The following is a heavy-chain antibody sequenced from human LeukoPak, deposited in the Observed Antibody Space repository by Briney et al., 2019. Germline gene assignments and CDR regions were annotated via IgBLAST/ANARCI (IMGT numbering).Heavy chain of an antibody. D-gene: IGHD3-9*01. CDR3: AKDPNDRHAPRAFDI. J-gene: IGHJ3*02. CDR2: ISGSGGST. Sequence: GGSLRLSCAASGFTFSSYAMSWVRQAPGKGLEWVSAISGSGGSTYYADSVKGRFTISRDNSKNTLCLQMNSLRAEDTAVYYCAKDPNDRHAPRAFDIWGRGTMVTVSS. V-gene: IGHV3-23*01. CDR1: GFTFSSYA.